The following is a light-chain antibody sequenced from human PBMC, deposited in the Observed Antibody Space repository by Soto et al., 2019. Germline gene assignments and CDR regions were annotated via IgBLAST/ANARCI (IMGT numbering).Light chain of an antibody. CDR1: SSDVGGYNY. CDR2: EVS. Sequence: QSALTQPASVSGSPGQLITISCTGTSSDVGGYNYVSWYQQHPDKAPKLMIYEVSNRPSGVSNRFSGSKSGNTASLTISGLQAEDEADYYCSSYTSSSIDYVFGTGTKLTVL. CDR3: SSYTSSSIDYV. J-gene: IGLJ1*01. V-gene: IGLV2-14*01.